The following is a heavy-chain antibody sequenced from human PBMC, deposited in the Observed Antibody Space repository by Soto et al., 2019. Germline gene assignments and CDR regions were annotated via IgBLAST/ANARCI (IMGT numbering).Heavy chain of an antibody. CDR3: VHRRCSSGSCYCFDC. J-gene: IGHJ4*02. V-gene: IGHV2-5*02. CDR1: GFSLTTNEMS. Sequence: QITLKESGPTLVKPTQTLTLTCTFSGFSLTTNEMSVGWIRQPPGKALEWLALSYWDDDKRYSPSLNNRLTITKDTSKNQGVLTMTNMDPVDTATYYGVHRRCSSGSCYCFDCWVQGMLVTVSS. D-gene: IGHD2-15*01. CDR2: SYWDDDK.